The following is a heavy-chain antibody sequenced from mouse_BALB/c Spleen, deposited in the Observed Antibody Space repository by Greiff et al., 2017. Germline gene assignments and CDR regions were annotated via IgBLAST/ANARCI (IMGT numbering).Heavy chain of an antibody. CDR1: GFTFSDYY. D-gene: IGHD1-1*02. Sequence: EVKVVESGGGLVKPGGSLKLSCAASGFTFSDYYMYWVRQTPEKRLEWVATISDGGSYTYYPDSVKGRFTISRDNAKNNLYLQMSSLKSEDTAMYYCARGRGYGYGYFDVWGAGTTVTVSS. CDR3: ARGRGYGYGYFDV. V-gene: IGHV5-4*02. CDR2: ISDGGSYT. J-gene: IGHJ1*01.